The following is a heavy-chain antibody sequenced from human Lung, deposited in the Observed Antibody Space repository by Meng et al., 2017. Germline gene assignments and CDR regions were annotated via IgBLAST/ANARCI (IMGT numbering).Heavy chain of an antibody. D-gene: IGHD2-2*01. J-gene: IGHJ4*02. CDR2: IIPVLGKA. CDR3: ATEYCGSTSCYVDF. Sequence: QVQLVQSGAEVRKPGSSVKVSCKASGGTFTTYTFTWVRQAPGHGLDWMGQIIPVLGKANYAQKFRGRVTITADKSTSTAYMELGSLTHDDTAIYFCATEYCGSTSCYVDFWGQGTLVTVSS. V-gene: IGHV1-69*10. CDR1: GGTFTTYT.